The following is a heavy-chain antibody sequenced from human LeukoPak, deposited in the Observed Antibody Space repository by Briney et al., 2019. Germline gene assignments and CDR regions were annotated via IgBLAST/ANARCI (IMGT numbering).Heavy chain of an antibody. CDR1: GFTFSSYG. V-gene: IGHV3-30*03. CDR3: ARGGHFKYGGKKGPVSRPIDS. CDR2: ISYDGSNI. Sequence: PGGSLRLSCAASGFTFSSYGMHWVRQAPGKGLEWVALISYDGSNIYYPDSVKGRFTISRDNSKNTLYLQMNSLRVEDTAVYYCARGGHFKYGGKKGPVSRPIDSWGQGTLVTVSS. J-gene: IGHJ4*02. D-gene: IGHD4/OR15-4a*01.